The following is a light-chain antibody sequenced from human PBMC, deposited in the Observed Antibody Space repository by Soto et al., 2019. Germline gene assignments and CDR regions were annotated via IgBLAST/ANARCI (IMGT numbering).Light chain of an antibody. Sequence: QSALTQPASVSGSPGQSITISCTGTRSDVGFYNYVSWYQQHPSKPPKLMIYDVSNRPSGVSNRFSGSKSGNTASLTISGLQAEDEADYYCSSYTTSGTVVFGGWTKLTVL. J-gene: IGLJ2*01. CDR3: SSYTTSGTVV. V-gene: IGLV2-14*01. CDR1: RSDVGFYNY. CDR2: DVS.